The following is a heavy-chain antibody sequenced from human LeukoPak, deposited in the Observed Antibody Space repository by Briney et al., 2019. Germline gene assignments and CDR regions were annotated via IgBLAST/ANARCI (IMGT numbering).Heavy chain of an antibody. V-gene: IGHV3-23*01. CDR2: ISGSGGST. Sequence: GGSLRLSCAASGFTSSSYAMSWVRQAPGKGLEWVSAISGSGGSTYYADSVKGRFTISRDNSKNTLYLQMNSLRAEDTAVYYCAKIRLRTGSTRDYYDSSGYYNYFDYWGQGTLVTVSS. CDR3: AKIRLRTGSTRDYYDSSGYYNYFDY. J-gene: IGHJ4*02. D-gene: IGHD3-22*01. CDR1: GFTSSSYA.